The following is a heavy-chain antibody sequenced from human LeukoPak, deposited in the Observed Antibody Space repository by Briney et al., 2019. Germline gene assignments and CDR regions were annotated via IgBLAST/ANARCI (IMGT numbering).Heavy chain of an antibody. CDR2: IYYSGST. V-gene: IGHV4-59*01. CDR1: GGSISSYY. D-gene: IGHD6-13*01. CDR3: ARDWRIAAAGDYYYYGIDV. J-gene: IGHJ6*04. Sequence: SETLSLTCTVSGGSISSYYWGWIRQPPGKGLEWIGYIYYSGSTNYNPSLKSRVTISVDTSKNQFSLKLSSVTAADTAVYYCARDWRIAAAGDYYYYGIDVWGKGTTVTVSS.